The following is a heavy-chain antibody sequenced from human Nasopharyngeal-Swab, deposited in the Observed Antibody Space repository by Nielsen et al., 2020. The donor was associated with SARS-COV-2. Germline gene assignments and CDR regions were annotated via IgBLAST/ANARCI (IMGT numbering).Heavy chain of an antibody. D-gene: IGHD4-17*01. J-gene: IGHJ5*01. CDR3: VRGSYGHYDS. Sequence: GESLKISCAASGFTFSSYTMNWVRQAPGKGLEWVSSISPTSDYIYYAESVKGRFTISRDNAKNSLFLQMNSLRAEETAIYYCVRGSYGHYDSGGQGTLVSVSS. CDR1: GFTFSSYT. CDR2: ISPTSDYI. V-gene: IGHV3-21*06.